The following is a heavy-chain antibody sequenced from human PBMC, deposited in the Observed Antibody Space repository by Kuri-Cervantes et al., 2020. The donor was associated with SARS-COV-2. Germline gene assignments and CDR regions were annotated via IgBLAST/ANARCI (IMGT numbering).Heavy chain of an antibody. D-gene: IGHD6-13*01. CDR1: GFTFSSYS. V-gene: IGHV3-21*01. CDR3: ARGGYSSSWYSDY. CDR2: ISSSSCYI. Sequence: GESLKISCAASGFTFSSYSMNWVRQAPGKGLEWVSSISSSSCYIYYADSVKGRFTISRDNAKNSLYLQMNSLRAEDTAVYYCARGGYSSSWYSDYWGQGTLVTVSS. J-gene: IGHJ4*02.